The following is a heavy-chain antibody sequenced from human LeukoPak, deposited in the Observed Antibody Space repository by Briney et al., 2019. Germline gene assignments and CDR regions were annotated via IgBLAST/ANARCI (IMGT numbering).Heavy chain of an antibody. CDR3: ARTGNWWFDP. V-gene: IGHV1-2*02. CDR1: GYTFTSYY. Sequence: ASVKVSCKASGYTFTSYYMHWVRQAPGQGVEWMGWINPKAGGTNSAQKFQGRVTMTTDTSISTAYMELSRLRSDDTAVYYCARTGNWWFDPWGQGTLVTVSS. D-gene: IGHD1-1*01. CDR2: INPKAGGT. J-gene: IGHJ5*02.